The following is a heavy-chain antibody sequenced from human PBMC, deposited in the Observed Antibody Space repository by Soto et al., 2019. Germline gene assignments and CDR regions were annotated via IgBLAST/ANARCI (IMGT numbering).Heavy chain of an antibody. Sequence: LRLSCAASEFTFTYAWMIWVRQAPGKGLEWVGRIKSKTDGGTTDYAAPVKGRFTISRDESQNTLYLQMNSLKTEDTAVYYCTSLYYGHWGQGTLVTVSS. V-gene: IGHV3-15*07. CDR1: EFTFTYAW. J-gene: IGHJ4*02. D-gene: IGHD3-16*02. CDR3: TSLYYGH. CDR2: IKSKTDGGTT.